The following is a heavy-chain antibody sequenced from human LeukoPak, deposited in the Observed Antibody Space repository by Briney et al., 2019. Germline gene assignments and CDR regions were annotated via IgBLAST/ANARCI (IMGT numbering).Heavy chain of an antibody. CDR1: GGSFSGYY. D-gene: IGHD6-13*01. CDR3: ARATGIIAAGVPTD. J-gene: IGHJ4*02. Sequence: SETLSLTCAVYGGSFSGYYWSWIRQPPGKGLEWIGEINRSGSTNYNPSLKSRVTISVDMSKNQFSLKLSSVTAADTAVYYCARATGIIAAGVPTDWGQGTLVTVSS. V-gene: IGHV4-34*01. CDR2: INRSGST.